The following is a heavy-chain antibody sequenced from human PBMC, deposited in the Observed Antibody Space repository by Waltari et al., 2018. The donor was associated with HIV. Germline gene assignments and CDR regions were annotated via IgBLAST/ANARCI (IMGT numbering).Heavy chain of an antibody. Sequence: QVQLVQSGAEVKKPGASVKVSCKASGYTFTSYDINWVRQATGQGLEWMGWMNPNSGNTGYAQKFQGRVTMTRNTSISTAYMELSSLRSEDTAVYYCARGTDILTGYYSPPIDYWGQGTLVTVSS. D-gene: IGHD3-9*01. V-gene: IGHV1-8*01. CDR2: MNPNSGNT. J-gene: IGHJ4*02. CDR3: ARGTDILTGYYSPPIDY. CDR1: GYTFTSYD.